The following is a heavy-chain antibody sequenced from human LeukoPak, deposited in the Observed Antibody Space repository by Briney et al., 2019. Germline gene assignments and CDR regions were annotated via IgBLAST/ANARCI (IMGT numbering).Heavy chain of an antibody. CDR1: GFTFSSYG. CDR3: AKAGSSGAAPYYMDV. J-gene: IGHJ6*03. D-gene: IGHD6-6*01. Sequence: GGSLRLSCAASGFTFSSYGMHWVRQAPGKGLEWVAFIRYDGSNKYYADSVKGRFTISRDNSKNTLYLQMNSLRAEDTAVYYCAKAGSSGAAPYYMDVWGKGTTVTVSS. CDR2: IRYDGSNK. V-gene: IGHV3-30*02.